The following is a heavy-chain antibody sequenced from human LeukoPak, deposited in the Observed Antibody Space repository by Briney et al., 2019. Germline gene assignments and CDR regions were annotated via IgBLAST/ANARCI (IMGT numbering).Heavy chain of an antibody. CDR3: ARDPYSGNYGNYYYYYMDV. D-gene: IGHD1-26*01. Sequence: GGSLRLSCAASGFTFSSYEMNWVRQAPGKALEWVSSITSSGTYIFYADSVKGRFTISRDNAKNSLYLQMNSLGPEDTAVYYCARDPYSGNYGNYYYYYMDVWGKGTTVTISS. J-gene: IGHJ6*03. CDR1: GFTFSSYE. V-gene: IGHV3-21*01. CDR2: ITSSGTYI.